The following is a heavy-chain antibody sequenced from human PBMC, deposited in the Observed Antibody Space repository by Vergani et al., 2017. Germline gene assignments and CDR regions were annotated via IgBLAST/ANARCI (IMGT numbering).Heavy chain of an antibody. CDR2: ISAYNGNT. Sequence: QVQLVQSGAEVKKPGASVKVSCKASGYTFTSYGISWVRQAPGHGLEWMGWISAYNGNTNYAQKLQGRVTMTTDTSTSTAYMELRSLRSDDTAVYYCARISLRRIRDYYFDYWGQGTLVTVSS. CDR3: ARISLRRIRDYYFDY. CDR1: GYTFTSYG. J-gene: IGHJ4*02. D-gene: IGHD2-15*01. V-gene: IGHV1-18*01.